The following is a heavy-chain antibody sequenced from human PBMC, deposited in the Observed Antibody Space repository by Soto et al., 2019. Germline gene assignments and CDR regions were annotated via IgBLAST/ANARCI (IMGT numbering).Heavy chain of an antibody. D-gene: IGHD5-18*01. V-gene: IGHV4-61*01. J-gene: IGHJ4*02. CDR1: GGSISSSSYY. CDR3: AREKRDGYSSFDY. CDR2: TYHSGNP. Sequence: PSETLSLTCTVSGGSISSSSYYRAWIRQPPGKALEWIGHTYHSGNPNYNPSLKSRVNISVDTSKNQFSLKLSSVTAADTAVYYCAREKRDGYSSFDYWGQGTLVTVSS.